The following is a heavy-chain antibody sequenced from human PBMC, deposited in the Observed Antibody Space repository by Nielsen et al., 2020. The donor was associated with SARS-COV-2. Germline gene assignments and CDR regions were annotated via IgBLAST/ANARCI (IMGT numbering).Heavy chain of an antibody. V-gene: IGHV7-4-1*02. CDR3: ARHLRFFDPEVPDY. Sequence: ASVKVSCKASGYTFTSYAMNWVRQAPGQGLEWMGWINTNTGNPTYAQGFTGRFVFSLDTSVSTAYLQISSLRASDTAIYYCARHLRFFDPEVPDYWGQGTLVTVSS. CDR1: GYTFTSYA. CDR2: INTNTGNP. J-gene: IGHJ4*02. D-gene: IGHD3-9*01.